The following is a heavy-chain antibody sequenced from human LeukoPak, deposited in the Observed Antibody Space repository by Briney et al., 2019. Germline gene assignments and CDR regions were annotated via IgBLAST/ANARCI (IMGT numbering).Heavy chain of an antibody. V-gene: IGHV1-69*13. CDR1: GGTFSSYA. CDR3: ALRELGWLSDY. D-gene: IGHD3/OR15-3a*01. Sequence: SVKVSCKXSGGTFSSYAISWVRQAPGQGLEWMGRIIPISGTANYAQKFQGRVTITADESTSTAYMELSSLRSEDTAVYYCALRELGWLSDYWGQGTLVTVSS. CDR2: IIPISGTA. J-gene: IGHJ4*02.